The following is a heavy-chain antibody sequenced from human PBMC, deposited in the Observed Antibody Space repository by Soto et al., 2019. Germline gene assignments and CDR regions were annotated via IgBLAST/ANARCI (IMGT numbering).Heavy chain of an antibody. Sequence: QVQLQESGPGLVKPSETLSLTCAVSGDSISSYYCMWIRQPPGKGLESIGYLYYGRSANYNPSLQSRVTVSVSTSTNQCSLTLSSMPAADTAVYYCALRSMAVVPEYWGQGTLVTVSS. D-gene: IGHD3-22*01. J-gene: IGHJ4*02. CDR2: LYYGRSA. CDR3: ALRSMAVVPEY. CDR1: GDSISSYY. V-gene: IGHV4-59*01.